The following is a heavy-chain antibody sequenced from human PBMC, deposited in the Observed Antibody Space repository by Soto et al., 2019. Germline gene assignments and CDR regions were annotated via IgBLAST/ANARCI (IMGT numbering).Heavy chain of an antibody. CDR3: ARGSAGRFLGVYYGVDV. CDR2: IYYNGDT. D-gene: IGHD3-3*01. J-gene: IGHJ6*02. CDR1: GGSVNSGAYH. V-gene: IGHV4-31*03. Sequence: QVQLQEAGPGLVKPSQTLSLTCTVSGGSVNSGAYHWNWIRQHPGKGLDWIGYIYYNGDTSYNSSLRSRSTISIDTPKNQFPLTLTSVAAADTAVYFCARGSAGRFLGVYYGVDVWGPGTMVTVSS.